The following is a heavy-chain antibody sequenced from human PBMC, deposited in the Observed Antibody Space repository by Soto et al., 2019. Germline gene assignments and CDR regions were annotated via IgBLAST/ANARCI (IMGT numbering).Heavy chain of an antibody. CDR1: GFRFRSYG. Sequence: GGSLRLSCAASGFRFRSYGMSLVRQAPGKGLEWISYVNAAANDIYYTDSVRGRFTISRDNAKNSLYLQMNSLRDDDTAVYYCVRDRMWEQWLGPHDAFEIWGQGTMVTVSS. CDR3: VRDRMWEQWLGPHDAFEI. J-gene: IGHJ3*02. V-gene: IGHV3-48*02. D-gene: IGHD6-19*01. CDR2: VNAAANDI.